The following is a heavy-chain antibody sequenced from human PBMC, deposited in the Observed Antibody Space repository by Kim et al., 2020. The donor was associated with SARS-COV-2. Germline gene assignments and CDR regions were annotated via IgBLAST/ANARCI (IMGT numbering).Heavy chain of an antibody. D-gene: IGHD3-16*02. J-gene: IGHJ3*02. Sequence: TLSLTCTVSGGSISSGGYYWSWIRQHPGKGLEWIGYIYYSGSTYYNPSLKSRVTISVDTSKNQFSLKLSSVTAADTAVYYCARGPGVLHLGELSSCDAFDIWGQGTMVTVSS. CDR1: GGSISSGGYY. CDR2: IYYSGST. V-gene: IGHV4-31*03. CDR3: ARGPGVLHLGELSSCDAFDI.